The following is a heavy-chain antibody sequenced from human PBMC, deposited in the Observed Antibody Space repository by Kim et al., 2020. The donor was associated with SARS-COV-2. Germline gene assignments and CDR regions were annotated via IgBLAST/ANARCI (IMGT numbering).Heavy chain of an antibody. Sequence: GGSLRLSCAASGFTFSSYSMNWVRQAPGKGLEWVSSISSSSSYIYYADSVKGRFTISRDNAKNSLYLQMNSLRAEDTAVYYCARFIVWAQPLGMDVWGQGTTVTVSS. J-gene: IGHJ6*02. CDR2: ISSSSSYI. CDR3: ARFIVWAQPLGMDV. D-gene: IGHD3-16*02. V-gene: IGHV3-21*01. CDR1: GFTFSSYS.